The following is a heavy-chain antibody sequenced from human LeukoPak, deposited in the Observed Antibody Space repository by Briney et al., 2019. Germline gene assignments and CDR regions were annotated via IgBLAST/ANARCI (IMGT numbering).Heavy chain of an antibody. Sequence: GGSLRLSCAASGFTFSSYGMHWVRQAPGKGLEWVAFIRYDGSNKYYADSVKGRFTISRDNSKNTLYLQMNSLRAEDTAVYYCAKDEGVVVVAATFAFDYWGQGTLVTVSS. D-gene: IGHD2-15*01. V-gene: IGHV3-30*02. J-gene: IGHJ4*02. CDR1: GFTFSSYG. CDR2: IRYDGSNK. CDR3: AKDEGVVVVAATFAFDY.